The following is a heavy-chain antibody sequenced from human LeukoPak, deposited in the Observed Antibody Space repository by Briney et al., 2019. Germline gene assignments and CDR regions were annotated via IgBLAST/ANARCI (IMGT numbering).Heavy chain of an antibody. CDR1: GASISSYY. D-gene: IGHD3-10*01. V-gene: IGHV4-34*01. CDR2: INHSGST. Sequence: PSETLSLTCTVSGASISSYYWSWIRQPPGKGLEWIGEINHSGSTNYNPSLKSRVTISVDTSKNQFSLKLSSVTAADTAVYYCAIFLLWFGEEVSNYWGQGTLVTVSS. CDR3: AIFLLWFGEEVSNY. J-gene: IGHJ4*02.